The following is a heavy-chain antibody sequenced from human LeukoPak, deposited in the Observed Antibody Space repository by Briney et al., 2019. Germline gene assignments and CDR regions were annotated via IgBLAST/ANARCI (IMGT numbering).Heavy chain of an antibody. CDR1: TFTFSNYW. Sequence: PGGSLRLSCEASTFTFSNYWMARVRQAPGKGLEWVASIKEDGSDKYYVDSMKGRFTISRDNAKNSLYLQMNSLRAEDTAVYYCARGGGNLPFDYWGQGTLVTVSS. V-gene: IGHV3-7*02. CDR2: IKEDGSDK. D-gene: IGHD3-16*01. CDR3: ARGGGNLPFDY. J-gene: IGHJ4*02.